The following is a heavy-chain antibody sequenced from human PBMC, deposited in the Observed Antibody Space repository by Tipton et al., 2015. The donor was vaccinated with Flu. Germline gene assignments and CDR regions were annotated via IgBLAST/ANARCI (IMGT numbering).Heavy chain of an antibody. J-gene: IGHJ4*02. V-gene: IGHV3-30-3*01. CDR1: GFTFSSYA. D-gene: IGHD3-9*01. Sequence: SLRLSCAASGFTFSSYAMHWVRQAPGKGLEWVAVISYDGSNKYYADSVKGRFTISRDNSKNTLYLQMNSLRAEDTAVYYCARGYDSLTDGGGYSDYWGQGTLVTVSS. CDR2: ISYDGSNK. CDR3: ARGYDSLTDGGGYSDY.